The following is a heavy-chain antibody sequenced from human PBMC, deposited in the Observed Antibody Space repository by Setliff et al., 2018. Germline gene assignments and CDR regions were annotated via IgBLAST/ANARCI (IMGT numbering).Heavy chain of an antibody. CDR1: GFRFGDYA. J-gene: IGHJ4*02. CDR3: AKRGPYCSGGTCHYYFDY. V-gene: IGHV3-23*01. CDR2: ISGSAQTT. D-gene: IGHD2-15*01. Sequence: GGSLRLSCGASGFRFGDYAMNWVRQAPGKGLEWVSMISGSAQTTYYADSVKGRFTISRDNSKNTVYLEMNSLRAEDTAVYYCAKRGPYCSGGTCHYYFDYWGQGALVTVSS.